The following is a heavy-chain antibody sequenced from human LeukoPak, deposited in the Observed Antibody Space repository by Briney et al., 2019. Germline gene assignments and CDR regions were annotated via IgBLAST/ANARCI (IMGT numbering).Heavy chain of an antibody. CDR3: ARTRYCCSTSCYYYYGMDV. CDR1: GYTFTSYG. CDR2: ISAYNGNT. Sequence: ASVKVSCKASGYTFTSYGISWVRQAPGQGLEWMGWISAYNGNTNYAQKLQGRVTMTTDTSTSTAYMELRSLRSDDTAVYYCARTRYCCSTSCYYYYGMDVWGQGTTVTVSS. J-gene: IGHJ6*02. D-gene: IGHD2-2*01. V-gene: IGHV1-18*01.